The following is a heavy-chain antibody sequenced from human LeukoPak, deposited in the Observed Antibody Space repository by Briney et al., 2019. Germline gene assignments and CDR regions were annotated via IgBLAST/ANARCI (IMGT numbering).Heavy chain of an antibody. CDR2: ISGSGGST. D-gene: IGHD6-13*01. Sequence: GGSLRLSCAASGFTFSSYAMSWVRQAPGKGLEWVSAISGSGGSTYYADSVKGRFTISRATSKNSLYLQMNSLRAEDTAVYYCARGSQYSCSPGWFDPWGQGTLVTVSS. CDR1: GFTFSSYA. V-gene: IGHV3-23*01. CDR3: ARGSQYSCSPGWFDP. J-gene: IGHJ5*02.